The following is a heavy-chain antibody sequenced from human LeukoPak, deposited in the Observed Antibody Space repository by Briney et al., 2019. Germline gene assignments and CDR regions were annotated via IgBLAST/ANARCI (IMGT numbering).Heavy chain of an antibody. D-gene: IGHD2-2*01. J-gene: IGHJ6*04. CDR1: EFSISSGFH. V-gene: IGHV4-38-2*01. Sequence: SETLSLTCVVSEFSISSGFHWGWIRQPPGKGLEWIGSIYHGGTTFYNPPLKSRVTISVDTSKNQFSLNVNSVTAADTAVYYCARVTGGYCSSTGCYALDVWGTGTTVTVSS. CDR3: ARVTGGYCSSTGCYALDV. CDR2: IYHGGTT.